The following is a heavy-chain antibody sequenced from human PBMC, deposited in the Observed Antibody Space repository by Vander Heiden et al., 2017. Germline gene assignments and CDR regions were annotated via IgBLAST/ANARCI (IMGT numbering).Heavy chain of an antibody. V-gene: IGHV4-30-4*01. J-gene: IGHJ4*02. Sequence: QVQLQESGPGLVTPSQTLSLTCTVSGGSISSGDDYWSWIRQPPGKGLEWIGYIYYRGSTYYNPSLKSRVTISVDTSKNQFSLKLSSVTAADTAVYYCARVSGITIFGVVIIGEYYFDYWGQGTLVTVSS. D-gene: IGHD3-3*01. CDR3: ARVSGITIFGVVIIGEYYFDY. CDR2: IYYRGST. CDR1: GGSISSGDDY.